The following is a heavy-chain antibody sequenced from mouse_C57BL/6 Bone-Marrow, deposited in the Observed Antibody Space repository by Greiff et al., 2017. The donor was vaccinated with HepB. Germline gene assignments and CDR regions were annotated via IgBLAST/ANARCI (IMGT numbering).Heavy chain of an antibody. CDR3: TLITTVDYYAMDY. Sequence: EVQGVESGEGLVKPGGSLKLSCAASGFTFSSYAMSWVRQTPEKRLEWVAYISSGGDYIYYADTVKGRFTISRDNARNTLYLQMSSLKSEDTAMYYCTLITTVDYYAMDYWGQGTSVTVSS. CDR1: GFTFSSYA. D-gene: IGHD1-1*01. CDR2: ISSGGDYI. V-gene: IGHV5-9-1*02. J-gene: IGHJ4*01.